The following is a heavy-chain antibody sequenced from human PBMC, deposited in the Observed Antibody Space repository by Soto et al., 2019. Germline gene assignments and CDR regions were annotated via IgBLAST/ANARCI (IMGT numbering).Heavy chain of an antibody. CDR1: GFTFSSYA. Sequence: EVQLLESGGGLVQPGGSLRLSCAASGFTFSSYAMSWVRQAPGKGLEWVSAISGSGGSTYYADSVKGRFTIPRDNSKNTLYLQMNSLRAEDTAVYYCAKDGGYDYVWGSYRFVSNFDYWGQGTLVTVSS. CDR3: AKDGGYDYVWGSYRFVSNFDY. D-gene: IGHD3-16*02. CDR2: ISGSGGST. V-gene: IGHV3-23*01. J-gene: IGHJ4*02.